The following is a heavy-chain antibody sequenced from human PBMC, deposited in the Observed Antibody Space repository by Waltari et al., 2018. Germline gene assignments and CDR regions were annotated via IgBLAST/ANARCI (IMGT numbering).Heavy chain of an antibody. CDR1: GSPCNNYA. CDR2: IYSGGVA. D-gene: IGHD3-10*01. CDR3: VKETAYGYYFDN. V-gene: IGHV3-23*03. J-gene: IGHJ4*02. Sequence: EVRLLGSGGGLIPRGGSMTSYWAAAGSPCNNYARYWFRQAPGKGLACGSFIYSGGVAYYADSLKCRFTISRDNSKNTLYLQMSSLRLEDTAVYYCVKETAYGYYFDNWGQGTLVSVSS.